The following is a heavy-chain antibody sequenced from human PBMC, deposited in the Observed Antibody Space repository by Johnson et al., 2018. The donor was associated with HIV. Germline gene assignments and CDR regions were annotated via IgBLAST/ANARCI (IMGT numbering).Heavy chain of an antibody. CDR3: VRVGSVIAAPFDF. D-gene: IGHD2-21*01. V-gene: IGHV4-59*12. J-gene: IGHJ4*02. Sequence: QVQLQESGPGLVTPSGTLSLACTVSGGSINNFYWSWIRQPPGKGLEWIGYIYYSVSTNYNPSIKSRVTISVDYFKNQLSLKLNSVTAADTAVYYCVRVGSVIAAPFDFWGQGILVTVSS. CDR2: IYYSVST. CDR1: GGSINNFY.